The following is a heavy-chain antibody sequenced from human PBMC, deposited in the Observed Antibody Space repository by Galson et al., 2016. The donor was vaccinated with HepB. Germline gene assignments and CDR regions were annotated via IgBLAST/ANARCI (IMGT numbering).Heavy chain of an antibody. V-gene: IGHV4-59*01. D-gene: IGHD6-19*01. J-gene: IGHJ6*02. Sequence: SETLSLTCTVSGASISGDYLSWIRLPPGKGLEWIGYIYYTGRNNYHPSLKIRVTISVDTSKNQFSLKLSSVTAADTAVYYCARDDSGGWYGFHYGMDVWGQGTTVTVSS. CDR3: ARDDSGGWYGFHYGMDV. CDR2: IYYTGRN. CDR1: GASISGDY.